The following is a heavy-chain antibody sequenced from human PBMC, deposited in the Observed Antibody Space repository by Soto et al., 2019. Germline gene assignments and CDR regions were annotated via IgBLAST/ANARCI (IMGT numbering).Heavy chain of an antibody. J-gene: IGHJ4*02. Sequence: QVQLVQSGAEVQKPGASVKVSCKTSGYIFKNYGISWVRQAPGQGLEWMGWIYPKEGRANFAHNFQGRVTLSSDTPTRTAYLESQTLRLYDAAVLFCGRDIADDPIYGGQGTLFTVSS. CDR2: IYPKEGRA. D-gene: IGHD1-1*01. V-gene: IGHV1-18*01. CDR1: GYIFKNYG. CDR3: GRDIADDPIY.